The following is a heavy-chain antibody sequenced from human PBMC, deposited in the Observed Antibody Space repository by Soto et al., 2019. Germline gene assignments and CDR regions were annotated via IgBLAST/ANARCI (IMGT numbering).Heavy chain of an antibody. CDR1: GGSISSYY. Sequence: QVQLQESGPGLVKPSETLSLTCTVSGGSISSYYWSWIRQPPGKGLEWIGYIYYSGSTNYHPSIKSRVTISVDTSKNQFSQKLSSVTAAGTAVYYCARIGTLYYMDVWGKGTKVTVSS. J-gene: IGHJ6*03. CDR2: IYYSGST. V-gene: IGHV4-59*08. CDR3: ARIGTLYYMDV.